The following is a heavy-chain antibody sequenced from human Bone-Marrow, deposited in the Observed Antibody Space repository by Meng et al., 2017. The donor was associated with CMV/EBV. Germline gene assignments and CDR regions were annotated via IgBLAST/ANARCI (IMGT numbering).Heavy chain of an antibody. D-gene: IGHD6-6*01. CDR2: IYYSGST. V-gene: IGHV4-59*12. CDR1: GGSISSYY. CDR3: ARFLRIAARSGAFDY. Sequence: SETLSLTCTVSGGSISSYYWSWIRQPPGKGLEWIGSIYYSGSTYYNPYLKSRVTISVDTSKNQFSLKLSSVTAADTAVYYCARFLRIAARSGAFDYWGQGTLVTVSS. J-gene: IGHJ4*02.